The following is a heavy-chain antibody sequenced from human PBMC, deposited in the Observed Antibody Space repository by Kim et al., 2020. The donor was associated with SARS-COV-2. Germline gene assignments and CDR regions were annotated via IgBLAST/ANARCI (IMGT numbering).Heavy chain of an antibody. CDR3: ARGGGPMVDSY. CDR2: IKQDGNKK. J-gene: IGHJ4*02. CDR1: GFTFSSHW. D-gene: IGHD3-10*01. V-gene: IGHV3-7*01. Sequence: GGSLRLSCAASGFTFSSHWMNWVRQAPGKGLEWVANIKQDGNKKYYVDSVKGRFTISRDNSKNSLYLQMNSLRVEDTAIYYCARGGGPMVDSYWGQGTLVTVSS.